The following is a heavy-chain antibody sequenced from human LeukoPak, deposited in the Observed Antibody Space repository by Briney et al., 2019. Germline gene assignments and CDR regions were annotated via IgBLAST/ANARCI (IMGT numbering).Heavy chain of an antibody. Sequence: SETLSLTCTVSGGSISSYYWSWIRQPPGKGLEWIGYIYYRGSTNHNPSLKSRVTISVDTSKNQFSLKLSSVTAADTAVYYCARVRLPSVAGTIDPWGQGTLVTVSS. CDR3: ARVRLPSVAGTIDP. V-gene: IGHV4-59*01. J-gene: IGHJ5*02. CDR2: IYYRGST. CDR1: GGSISSYY. D-gene: IGHD6-19*01.